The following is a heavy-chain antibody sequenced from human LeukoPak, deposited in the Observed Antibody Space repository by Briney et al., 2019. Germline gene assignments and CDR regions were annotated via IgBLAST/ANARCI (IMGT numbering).Heavy chain of an antibody. Sequence: GGSLRLSCAASGFTFSSYSMNWVRQAPGKGLEWVSYISSSSSTIYYADSVKGRFTISRDNAKNSLYLQMNSLRAEDTAVYYCARELITFSEYYYYGMDVWGQRTTVTVSS. CDR3: ARELITFSEYYYYGMDV. CDR2: ISSSSSTI. J-gene: IGHJ6*02. V-gene: IGHV3-48*01. D-gene: IGHD3-3*02. CDR1: GFTFSSYS.